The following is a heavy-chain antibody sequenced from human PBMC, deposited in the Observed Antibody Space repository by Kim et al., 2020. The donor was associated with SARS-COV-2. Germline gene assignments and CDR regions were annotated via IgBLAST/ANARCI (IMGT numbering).Heavy chain of an antibody. D-gene: IGHD1-26*01. CDR2: IYSYGDI. CDR3: ARDRGQWEVDF. V-gene: IGHV4-39*07. J-gene: IGHJ4*02. Sequence: SETLSLTCTVSGASINSGHYFWGWVRQTPGKGLEWIGSIYSYGDIHYNPSLRSRVTMSRDTSKNQYSLALSSVTAADTAVYYCARDRGQWEVDFWGQGTLVTVSS. CDR1: GASINSGHYF.